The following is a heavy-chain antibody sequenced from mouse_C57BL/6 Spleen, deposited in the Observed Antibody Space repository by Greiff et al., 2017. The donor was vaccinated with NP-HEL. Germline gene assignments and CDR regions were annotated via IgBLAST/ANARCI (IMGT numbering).Heavy chain of an antibody. CDR1: GYAFSSSW. CDR3: AREKPIGNFDY. CDR2: IYPGDGDT. J-gene: IGHJ2*01. Sequence: VQRVESGPELVKPGASVKISCKASGYAFSSSWMNWVKQRPGKGLEWIGRIYPGDGDTNYNGKFKGKATLTADKSSSTAYMQLSSLTSEDSAVYFCAREKPIGNFDYWGQGTTLTVSS. D-gene: IGHD3-1*01. V-gene: IGHV1-82*01.